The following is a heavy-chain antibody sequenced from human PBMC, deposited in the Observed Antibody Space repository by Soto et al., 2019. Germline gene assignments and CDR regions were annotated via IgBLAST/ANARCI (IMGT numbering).Heavy chain of an antibody. D-gene: IGHD4-17*01. CDR3: ARGFYSTVTAPHFDY. Sequence: QLQLQESGSGLVKPSQTLSLTCAVSGGSISSGGYSWSWIRQPPGKGLEWIGYIYHSGSTYYNPSLKSRVTISVDRSKNQFSLKLSSVTATDTAVYYCARGFYSTVTAPHFDYWGQGTLVTVSS. V-gene: IGHV4-30-2*01. J-gene: IGHJ4*02. CDR2: IYHSGST. CDR1: GGSISSGGYS.